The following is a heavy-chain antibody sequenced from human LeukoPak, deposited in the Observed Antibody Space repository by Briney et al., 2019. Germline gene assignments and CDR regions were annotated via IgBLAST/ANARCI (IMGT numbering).Heavy chain of an antibody. V-gene: IGHV3-33*08. CDR2: IWYDGSNK. J-gene: IGHJ4*02. CDR3: ARGGSSDYDYVWGSYRYYFDY. Sequence: PGRSLRLSCAASGFTFSSYAMHWVRQAPGKGLGWVAVIWYDGSNKYYADSVKGRFTISRDNSKNTLYLQMNSLRAEDTAVYYCARGGSSDYDYVWGSYRYYFDYWGQGTLVTVSS. D-gene: IGHD3-16*02. CDR1: GFTFSSYA.